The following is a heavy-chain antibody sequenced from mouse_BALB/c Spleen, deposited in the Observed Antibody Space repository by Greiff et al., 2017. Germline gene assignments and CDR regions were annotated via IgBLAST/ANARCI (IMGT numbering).Heavy chain of an antibody. J-gene: IGHJ2*01. CDR3: ARSYHYFDY. V-gene: IGHV1-87*01. CDR1: GYTFTSYW. D-gene: IGHD2-12*01. Sequence: QVQLQQSGAELARPGASVKLSCKASGYTFTSYWMQWVKQRPGQGLEWIGAIYPGDGDTRYTQKFKGKATLTADKSSSTAYMQLSSLASEDSAVYYCARSYHYFDYWGQGTTLTVSS. CDR2: IYPGDGDT.